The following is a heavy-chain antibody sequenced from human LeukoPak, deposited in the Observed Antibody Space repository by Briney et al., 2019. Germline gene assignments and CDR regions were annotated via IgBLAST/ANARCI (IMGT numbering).Heavy chain of an antibody. D-gene: IGHD6-6*01. CDR1: GFTFSSYG. Sequence: GGSLRLSCAASGFTFSSYGMHWVRQAPGKGLEWVAFIRYDGSNKYYADSVKGRFTISRDNAKNSLYLQMNSLRAEDTAMYYCARIGYSSSSFDYWGQGTLVTVSS. V-gene: IGHV3-30*02. CDR3: ARIGYSSSSFDY. CDR2: IRYDGSNK. J-gene: IGHJ4*02.